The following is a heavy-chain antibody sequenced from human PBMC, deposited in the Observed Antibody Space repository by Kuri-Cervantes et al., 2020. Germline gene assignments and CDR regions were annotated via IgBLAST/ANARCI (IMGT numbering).Heavy chain of an antibody. CDR3: ANRKNWGPFDS. Sequence: GGSLRLSCAASGFSLSSGAMSWVRQAPGKGLAWVSTIGPGGTDTYYQDSVKGRFTISRDSSKNTIFLQMDSLRADYTAVYYCANRKNWGPFDSWGQGTLVTVSS. V-gene: IGHV3-23*01. J-gene: IGHJ5*01. CDR2: IGPGGTDT. CDR1: GFSLSSGA. D-gene: IGHD7-27*01.